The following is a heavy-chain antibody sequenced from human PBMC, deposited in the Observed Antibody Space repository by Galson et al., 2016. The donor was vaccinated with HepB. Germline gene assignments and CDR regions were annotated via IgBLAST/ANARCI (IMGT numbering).Heavy chain of an antibody. CDR2: IESYSKII. D-gene: IGHD5-24*01. V-gene: IGHV3-48*04. CDR3: ARDGPNYNYDF. Sequence: SLRLSCAASGSTFKKYGFNWVRLTPGKGLEWLSYIESYSKIIRYTDSVRGRFTVSRDNAKNSVYLQLSGLRVEDTAIYYCARDGPNYNYDFWGQGTLVTVFS. J-gene: IGHJ4*02. CDR1: GSTFKKYG.